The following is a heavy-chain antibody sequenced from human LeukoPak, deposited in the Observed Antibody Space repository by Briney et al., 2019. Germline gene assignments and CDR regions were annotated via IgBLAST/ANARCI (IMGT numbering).Heavy chain of an antibody. Sequence: SETLSLTCTVSGGSISSSSYYWSWIRQPPGKGLEWIGYIYYSGSTNYNPSLKSRVTISVDTSKNQFSLKLSSVTAADTAVYYCARDGRAGDYYYYMDVWGKGTTVTISS. CDR3: ARDGRAGDYYYYMDV. V-gene: IGHV4-61*01. CDR1: GGSISSSSYY. D-gene: IGHD5-24*01. J-gene: IGHJ6*03. CDR2: IYYSGST.